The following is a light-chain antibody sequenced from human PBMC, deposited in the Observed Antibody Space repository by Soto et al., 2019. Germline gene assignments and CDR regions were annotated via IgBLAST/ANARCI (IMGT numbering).Light chain of an antibody. V-gene: IGKV1-5*03. CDR2: KTS. Sequence: DIQMTQSPSTLSGSVGDRVTITCRASQTISSWLAWYQQKPGKAHKLLIYKTSSLESGVPSRFSGSGSGTDFTLTISSLQPEDFATYYCKQANSFPLTVGQGTRLEIK. J-gene: IGKJ5*01. CDR3: KQANSFPLT. CDR1: QTISSW.